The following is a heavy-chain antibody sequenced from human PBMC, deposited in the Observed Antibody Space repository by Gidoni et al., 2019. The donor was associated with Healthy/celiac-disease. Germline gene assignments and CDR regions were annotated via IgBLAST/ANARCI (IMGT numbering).Heavy chain of an antibody. J-gene: IGHJ4*02. D-gene: IGHD6-19*01. CDR1: GFTFTSYG. V-gene: IGHV3-30*18. CDR3: AKGAFIAVAGTFDY. Sequence: QVQLVESGGGVVQPGRSLRLSCPASGFTFTSYGMHWVRQAPGKGLEWVAVISYDGSNKYYADSVKGRFTISRDNSKNTLYLQMNSLRAEDTAVYYCAKGAFIAVAGTFDYWGQGTLVTVSS. CDR2: ISYDGSNK.